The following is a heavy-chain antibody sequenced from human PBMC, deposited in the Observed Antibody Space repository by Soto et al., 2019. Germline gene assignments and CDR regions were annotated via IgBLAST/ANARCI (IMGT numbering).Heavy chain of an antibody. CDR2: IIPIFGTA. V-gene: IGHV1-69*13. J-gene: IGHJ6*02. D-gene: IGHD2-8*01. Sequence: SVKVSCKASGGTFSSYAISWVRQAPGQGLEWMGGIIPIFGTANYAQKFQGRVTITADESTSTAYMELSSLRSEDTAVYYCAREGLGYCTNGVCPSYYYYGMDVWGQGTTVTVSS. CDR3: AREGLGYCTNGVCPSYYYYGMDV. CDR1: GGTFSSYA.